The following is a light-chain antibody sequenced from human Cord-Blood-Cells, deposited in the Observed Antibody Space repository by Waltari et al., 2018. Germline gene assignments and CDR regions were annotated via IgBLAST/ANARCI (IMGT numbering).Light chain of an antibody. CDR2: EGS. CDR1: SSDVGSYNL. CDR3: CSYAGSSTWV. V-gene: IGLV2-23*01. Sequence: QSALTQPASVSGSPGQSITISCTGTSSDVGSYNLVSWYQQHPGKAPKLIIYEGSKRPSGVSNRFSGSKSGNTASLTISGLQAEDEADDYCCSYAGSSTWVFGGGTKLTVL. J-gene: IGLJ3*02.